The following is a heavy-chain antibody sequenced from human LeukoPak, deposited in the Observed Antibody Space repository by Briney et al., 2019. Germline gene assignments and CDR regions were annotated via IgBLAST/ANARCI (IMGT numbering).Heavy chain of an antibody. V-gene: IGHV1-8*01. CDR2: MNPNSGNK. Sequence: ASVKVSCKASGYTFGNYDINWVRQATGQGLEWMGWMNPNSGNKGYAQKFQGRVTMTRDTSISTAYMELSRLRSDDTAVYYCARGGPDYYGSGSYEDWYFDLWGRGTLVTVSS. CDR1: GYTFGNYD. J-gene: IGHJ2*01. D-gene: IGHD3-10*01. CDR3: ARGGPDYYGSGSYEDWYFDL.